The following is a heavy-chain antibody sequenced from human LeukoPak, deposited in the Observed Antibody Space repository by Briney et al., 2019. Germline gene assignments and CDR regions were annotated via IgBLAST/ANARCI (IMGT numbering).Heavy chain of an antibody. CDR1: GFTVSSNY. CDR2: IYSGGST. D-gene: IGHD5-24*01. CDR3: ARAYKATRQKVYYFDY. J-gene: IGHJ4*01. Sequence: PGGSLRLSCAASGFTVSSNYMSWVRQAPGKGLEWVSVIYSGGSTYYADSVKGRFTISRDNSKNTLYLQMNSLRAEDTAVYYCARAYKATRQKVYYFDYWGHGTLVTVSS. V-gene: IGHV3-66*01.